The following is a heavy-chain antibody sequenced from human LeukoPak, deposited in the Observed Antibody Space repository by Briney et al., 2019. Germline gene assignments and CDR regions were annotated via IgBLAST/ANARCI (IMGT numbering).Heavy chain of an antibody. D-gene: IGHD3-3*01. J-gene: IGHJ4*02. CDR3: AKDYSYYDFWSGYYTGYFDY. CDR2: IRYDGSNK. CDR1: GFTFSSYG. V-gene: IGHV3-30*02. Sequence: GGSLRLSCAASGFTFSSYGMHWVRQAPGKGLEWVAFIRYDGSNKYYADSVKGRFTISRDNSKNTLYLQMNSLRAEDTAVYYCAKDYSYYDFWSGYYTGYFDYWGQGTLVTVSS.